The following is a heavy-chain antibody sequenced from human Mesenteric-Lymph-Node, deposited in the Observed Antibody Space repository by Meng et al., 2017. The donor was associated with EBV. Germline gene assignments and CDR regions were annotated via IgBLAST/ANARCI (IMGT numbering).Heavy chain of an antibody. V-gene: IGHV3-21*01. CDR2: ISSSGGDK. CDR3: ARDNFGDSWGFDY. CDR1: EFTFGRYS. D-gene: IGHD2-21*02. Sequence: EGQLVESGGGLVNPGGSLRLSCAASEFTFGRYSMNWVRQAPGKGLEWVSSISSSGGDKYHADSVKGRFTISRDNAKNSLYLQMNSLRAEDTAVYYCARDNFGDSWGFDYWGQGTLVTVSS. J-gene: IGHJ4*02.